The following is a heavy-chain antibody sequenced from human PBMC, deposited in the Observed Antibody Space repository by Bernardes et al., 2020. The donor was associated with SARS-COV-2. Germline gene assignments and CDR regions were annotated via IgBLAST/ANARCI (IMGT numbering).Heavy chain of an antibody. CDR1: GYTFTGYY. CDR3: ARDRDGYNSWLDP. J-gene: IGHJ5*02. CDR2: LNPKTGSR. D-gene: IGHD5-12*01. V-gene: IGHV1-2*02. Sequence: ASMKVSCKVSGYTFTGYYIQWVRQAPGQGLEWMGWLNPKTGSRNFAQKFQGRVTLTRDTSIGTAYMELSRLTSDDTAVYYCARDRDGYNSWLDPWGQGTLVTVSS.